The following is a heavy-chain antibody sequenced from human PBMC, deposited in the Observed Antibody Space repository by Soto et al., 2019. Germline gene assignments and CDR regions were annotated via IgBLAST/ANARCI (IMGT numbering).Heavy chain of an antibody. J-gene: IGHJ6*02. D-gene: IGHD2-15*01. CDR2: IGTAGDT. CDR3: ARDVSRGALGGMHV. V-gene: IGHV3-13*01. Sequence: GGSLRLACAASGFTFSSYDMHWVRQATGKGLEWVSAIGTAGDTYYPGSVKGRFTISRENAKNSLYLQMNSLRAGDTAVYYCARDVSRGALGGMHVWGQGPTVTVSS. CDR1: GFTFSSYD.